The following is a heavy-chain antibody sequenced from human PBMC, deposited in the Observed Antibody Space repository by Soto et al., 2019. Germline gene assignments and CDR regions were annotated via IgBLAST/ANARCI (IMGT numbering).Heavy chain of an antibody. Sequence: QVQLQQSGPGLVKPSQTLSLTCAISGDSVSTNTATWDWIRQSPTRGLEWLGRTYYRSKWNTDSPLSVKSRITNHPDTSKNQVSLQLDSVTPEDTAVYYCARLIGNSWFVGWGQGTLVTVSS. CDR3: ARLIGNSWFVG. J-gene: IGHJ4*02. V-gene: IGHV6-1*01. CDR2: TYYRSKWNT. D-gene: IGHD6-13*01. CDR1: GDSVSTNTAT.